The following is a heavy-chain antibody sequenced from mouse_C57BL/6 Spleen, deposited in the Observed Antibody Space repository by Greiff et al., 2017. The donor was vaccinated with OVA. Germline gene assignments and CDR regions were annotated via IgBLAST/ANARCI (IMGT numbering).Heavy chain of an antibody. D-gene: IGHD2-3*01. Sequence: EVHLVESGPELVKPGASVKISCKASGYSFTGYYMNWVKQSPEKSLEWIGEINPSTGGTTYNQKFKAKATLTVDKSSSTAYMQLKSLTSEDSAVYYCARDGYSDWGQGTTLTVSS. J-gene: IGHJ2*01. CDR1: GYSFTGYY. V-gene: IGHV1-42*01. CDR2: INPSTGGT. CDR3: ARDGYSD.